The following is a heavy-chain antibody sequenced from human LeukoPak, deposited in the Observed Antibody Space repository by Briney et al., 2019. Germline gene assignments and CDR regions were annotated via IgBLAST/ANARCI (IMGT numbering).Heavy chain of an antibody. CDR1: GYTFTSYG. V-gene: IGHV1-18*01. J-gene: IGHJ6*02. Sequence: GASVKVSRKASGYTFTSYGISWVRQAPGQGLEWMGWISAYNGNTNYAQKLQGRVTMTTDTSTSTAYMELRSLRSDDTAVYYCARDDPYYYDSSGYLPFGYYYYGMDVWGQGTTVTVSS. CDR3: ARDDPYYYDSSGYLPFGYYYYGMDV. CDR2: ISAYNGNT. D-gene: IGHD3-22*01.